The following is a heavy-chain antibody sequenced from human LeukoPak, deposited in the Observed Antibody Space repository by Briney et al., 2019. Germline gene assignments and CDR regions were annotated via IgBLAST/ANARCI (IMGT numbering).Heavy chain of an antibody. Sequence: ASVKVSCKASGYTFTGNYMHWVRQAPGQGLEWMGWINPNSGGTNYAQKFQGRVTMTRDTSISTAYMELSRLRSDDTAVYYCARDLGTQSIAAAGSTDYWGQGTLVTVSS. CDR3: ARDLGTQSIAAAGSTDY. V-gene: IGHV1-2*02. D-gene: IGHD6-13*01. CDR1: GYTFTGNY. CDR2: INPNSGGT. J-gene: IGHJ4*02.